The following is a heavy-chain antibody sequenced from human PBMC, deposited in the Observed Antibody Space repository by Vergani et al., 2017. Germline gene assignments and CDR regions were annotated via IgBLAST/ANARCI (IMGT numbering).Heavy chain of an antibody. CDR2: IYWNDDK. J-gene: IGHJ5*02. D-gene: IGHD3-10*01. Sequence: QITLKESGPTLVKPTQTLTLTCTFSGISLSTSGVGVGWIRQPPGKALEWLALIYWNDDKRYSPSLKSRLTITKDTSKNQVVLTMTNMDPVDTATYYCARFQYYYGSGSYSEPIDPWGQGTLVTVSS. V-gene: IGHV2-5*01. CDR1: GISLSTSGVG. CDR3: ARFQYYYGSGSYSEPIDP.